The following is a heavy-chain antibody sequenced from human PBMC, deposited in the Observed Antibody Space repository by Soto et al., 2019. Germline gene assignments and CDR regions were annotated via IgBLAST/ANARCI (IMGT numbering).Heavy chain of an antibody. CDR2: IWYDGSNK. Sequence: GGFLRLSCAASGFTFSSYGMHWVRQAPGKGLEWVAVIWYDGSNKYYADSVKGRFTISRDNSKNTLYLQMNSLRAEDTAVYYCARADLYGDYVSTDAFDIWGQGTMVNVSS. V-gene: IGHV3-33*01. CDR3: ARADLYGDYVSTDAFDI. CDR1: GFTFSSYG. J-gene: IGHJ3*02. D-gene: IGHD4-17*01.